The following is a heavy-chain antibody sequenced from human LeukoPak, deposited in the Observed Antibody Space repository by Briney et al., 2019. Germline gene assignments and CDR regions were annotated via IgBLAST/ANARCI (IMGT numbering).Heavy chain of an antibody. CDR3: ARGDYYYYYYMDV. V-gene: IGHV3-30*02. Sequence: GGSLRLSCAASGFTFSTYGMHWVRQAPGKGLEWVSFIRYVGINKYYADSVKGRFTISRDNSKNTLYLQMNSLRAEDTAVYYCARGDYYYYYYMDVWGKGTTVTVSS. CDR1: GFTFSTYG. J-gene: IGHJ6*03. CDR2: IRYVGINK.